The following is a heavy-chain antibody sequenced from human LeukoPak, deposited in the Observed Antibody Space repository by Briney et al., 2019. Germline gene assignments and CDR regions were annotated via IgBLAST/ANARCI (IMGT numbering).Heavy chain of an antibody. CDR3: ARDLLGYSYDAYYFDF. Sequence: GGSLRLSCEASGFTFSSHGMHWVRQAPGKGLEWVAGIWYDGSKKYHADSVKGRFTISRDNSKNTLYLQMNSLRAEDTAVYYCARDLLGYSYDAYYFDFWGQGTLVTVSS. V-gene: IGHV3-33*08. CDR2: IWYDGSKK. D-gene: IGHD5-18*01. CDR1: GFTFSSHG. J-gene: IGHJ4*02.